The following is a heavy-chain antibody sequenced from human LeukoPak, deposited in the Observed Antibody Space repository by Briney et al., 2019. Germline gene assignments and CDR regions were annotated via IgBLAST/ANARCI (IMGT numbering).Heavy chain of an antibody. V-gene: IGHV3-11*01. D-gene: IGHD2-2*01. CDR3: ARGEFKGVPAAIVGY. Sequence: RAGGSLRLSWAASGFTFSDYYMSWIRQAPGKGREWVSYISSSGSTIYYADSVKGRFTISRDNAKNSLYLQMNSLRAEDTAVYYCARGEFKGVPAAIVGYWGQGTLVTVSS. CDR1: GFTFSDYY. J-gene: IGHJ4*02. CDR2: ISSSGSTI.